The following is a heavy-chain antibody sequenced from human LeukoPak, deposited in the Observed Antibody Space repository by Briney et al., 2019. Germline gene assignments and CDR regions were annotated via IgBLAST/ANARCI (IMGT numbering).Heavy chain of an antibody. D-gene: IGHD4-17*01. CDR3: ARTPLYGDED. CDR2: IYYSGST. CDR1: GGSISSTRYY. J-gene: IGHJ4*02. Sequence: PSETLSLTCSVSGGSISSTRYYWGWIRRPPGKGLEWIGSIYYSGSTYYNPSLKSRVTISVDTSNNQFSLKLRSVTAADTAVYYCARTPLYGDEDWGQGTLVTVSS. V-gene: IGHV4-39*01.